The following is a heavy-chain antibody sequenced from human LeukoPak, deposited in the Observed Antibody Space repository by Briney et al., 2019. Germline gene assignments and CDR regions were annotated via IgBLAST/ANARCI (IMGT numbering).Heavy chain of an antibody. CDR3: ARIYGSGTSFGYMDV. CDR1: GASISSNY. Sequence: SETLSLTCTVAGASISSNYWTWLRQSPGKGLEWIGYIYTSGSTTYNPSLKSRVTISRDTSNNQFSLKLSSVTAADTAVYYCARIYGSGTSFGYMDVWGKGTTVTVSS. V-gene: IGHV4-4*09. CDR2: IYTSGST. J-gene: IGHJ6*03. D-gene: IGHD3-10*01.